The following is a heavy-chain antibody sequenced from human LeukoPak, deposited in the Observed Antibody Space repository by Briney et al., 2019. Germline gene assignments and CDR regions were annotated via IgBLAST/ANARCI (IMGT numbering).Heavy chain of an antibody. CDR1: GYTFTSYY. Sequence: ASVKVSCKASGYTFTSYYVHWVRQAPGQGLEWVGIINPNRGTTSYAETFQGRITMTRDTSISTVYMDLSSLRSEDTAVYYCARSSLDDPDGWAVAGTNPLDYWGQGTLVTVSS. J-gene: IGHJ4*02. D-gene: IGHD6-19*01. CDR3: ARSSLDDPDGWAVAGTNPLDY. CDR2: INPNRGTT. V-gene: IGHV1-46*01.